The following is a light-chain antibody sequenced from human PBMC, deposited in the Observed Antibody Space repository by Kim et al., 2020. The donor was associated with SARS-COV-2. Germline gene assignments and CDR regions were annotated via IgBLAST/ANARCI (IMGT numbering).Light chain of an antibody. CDR1: ESVSHN. V-gene: IGKV3-11*01. Sequence: EIVLKQSPATLSLSSGASATLSCRASESVSHNLAWYQQKPGQGPRLLMYDASNRAAGVPARFSGSGSETDFTLTISSLEPEDFAVYYCQLRYNWPPMFIFGQGTKLEIK. CDR3: QLRYNWPPMFI. CDR2: DAS. J-gene: IGKJ2*01.